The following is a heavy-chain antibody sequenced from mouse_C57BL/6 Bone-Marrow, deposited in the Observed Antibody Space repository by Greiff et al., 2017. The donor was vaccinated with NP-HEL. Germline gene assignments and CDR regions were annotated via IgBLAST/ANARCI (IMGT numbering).Heavy chain of an antibody. V-gene: IGHV1-64*01. CDR2: IHPNSGST. Sequence: VQLQQPGAELVKPGASVKLSCKASGYTFTSYWMHWVKQRPGQGLEWIGMIHPNSGSTNYNEKFKSKATLTVDKSSSTAYMQLSSLTSEDSAVYYCARREKLAYWYFDVWGTGTTVTVSS. CDR1: GYTFTSYW. J-gene: IGHJ1*03. CDR3: ARREKLAYWYFDV.